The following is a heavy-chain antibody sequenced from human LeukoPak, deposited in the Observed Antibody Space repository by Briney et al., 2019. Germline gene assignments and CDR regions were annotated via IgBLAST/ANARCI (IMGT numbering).Heavy chain of an antibody. CDR1: GFTFSNFA. CDR2: ISFDGRNA. V-gene: IGHV3-30*04. CDR3: ASVRYFDWLLPY. Sequence: GGSLRLSCAASGFTFSNFAMHWVRQAPGKGLEWVAVISFDGRNAYYADSVRGRFTISKDNAKNSLYLQMNSLRAEDTAVYYCASVRYFDWLLPYWGQGTLVTVSS. J-gene: IGHJ4*02. D-gene: IGHD3-9*01.